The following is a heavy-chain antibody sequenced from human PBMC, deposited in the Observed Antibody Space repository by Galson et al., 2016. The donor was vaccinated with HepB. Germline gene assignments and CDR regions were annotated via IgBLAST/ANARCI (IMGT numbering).Heavy chain of an antibody. V-gene: IGHV4-39*01. CDR2: IYYSGTT. CDR1: GGSVSTRSYY. CDR3: VRQDCTSTSCDEDYGLDV. Sequence: SETLSLTCTISGGSVSTRSYYWGWIRQSPGKGLEWIASIYYSGTTYFNPSLQSRVTISVNTSKNQFSLRLTSVTAADTALYYCVRQDCTSTSCDEDYGLDVWGQGTTVTVSS. J-gene: IGHJ6*02. D-gene: IGHD2-2*01.